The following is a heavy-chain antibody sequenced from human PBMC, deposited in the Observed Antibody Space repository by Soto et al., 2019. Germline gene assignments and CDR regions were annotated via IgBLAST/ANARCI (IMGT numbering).Heavy chain of an antibody. CDR1: GFTFSSYA. CDR3: ARETIVGY. Sequence: QVPLVESGGGVVQPGRSLRLSCAASGFTFSSYAMHWVRQAPGKGLEWVAVISYDGSNKYYADSVKGRFTISRDNSKNTLYLQMNSLRAEDTAVYYCARETIVGYWGQGTLVTVSS. D-gene: IGHD3-22*01. V-gene: IGHV3-30-3*01. J-gene: IGHJ4*02. CDR2: ISYDGSNK.